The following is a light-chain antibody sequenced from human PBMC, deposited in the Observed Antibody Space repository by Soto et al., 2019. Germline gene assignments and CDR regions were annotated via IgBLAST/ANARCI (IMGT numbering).Light chain of an antibody. V-gene: IGKV1-5*01. Sequence: DIQMTLSPSTLSVSAGDRATSTCRASQSIRYWLAWFQQKPGKAPKVLIYGASNLQSGVPPRFSGSGSGTDFTLAICILQPEDSVPYCSLVAAFLPKRFAEGTMV. CDR2: GAS. CDR1: QSIRYW. J-gene: IGKJ1*01. CDR3: LVAAFLPKR.